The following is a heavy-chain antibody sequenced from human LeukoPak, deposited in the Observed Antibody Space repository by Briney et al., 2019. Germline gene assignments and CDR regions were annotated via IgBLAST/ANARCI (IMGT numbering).Heavy chain of an antibody. V-gene: IGHV4-59*11. J-gene: IGHJ4*02. CDR1: GGCISSHE. D-gene: IGHD2-15*01. Sequence: SAALSLTCTVSGGCISSHEWSCLRQPPGKELEWIGYIYYSGSTNYNPSLKSRVTISVDTSKNQFSLKLSSVTAADTAVYYCARGDCSGGSCENFDYWGQGTLVTVSS. CDR2: IYYSGST. CDR3: ARGDCSGGSCENFDY.